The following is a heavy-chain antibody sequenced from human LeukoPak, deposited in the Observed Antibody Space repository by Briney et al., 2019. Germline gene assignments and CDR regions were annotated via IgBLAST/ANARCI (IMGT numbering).Heavy chain of an antibody. Sequence: SETLSLTCTVSGDSIRNRNYYWGWIRQSPVKGLEWIGSIYYTGSTNYHPSFKSRLRISVDTSKNQLSLRLTSVTAADTALYYCAAQKYPLRGGFFGMWGQGTKVTVSS. D-gene: IGHD3-16*01. CDR2: IYYTGST. V-gene: IGHV4-39*01. CDR3: AAQKYPLRGGFFGM. CDR1: GDSIRNRNYY. J-gene: IGHJ3*02.